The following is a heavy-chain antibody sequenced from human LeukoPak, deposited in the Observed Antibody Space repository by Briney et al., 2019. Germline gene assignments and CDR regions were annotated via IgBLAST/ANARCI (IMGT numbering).Heavy chain of an antibody. CDR2: IYCSGNT. D-gene: IGHD3-3*01. CDR3: ARLWSEGNWENWFDP. V-gene: IGHV4-59*01. CDR1: GGSISSYY. Sequence: SETLSLTCTVSGGSISSYYWSWIRQPPGKGLEWIGYIYCSGNTNYNPSLKSRVTISVDTSKNQFSLKLSSVTAADTAVYYCARLWSEGNWENWFDPWGQGTLVTVPS. J-gene: IGHJ5*02.